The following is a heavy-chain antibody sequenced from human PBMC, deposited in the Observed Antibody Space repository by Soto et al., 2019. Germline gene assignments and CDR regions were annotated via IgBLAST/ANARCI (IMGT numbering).Heavy chain of an antibody. CDR1: GFTFSSYA. V-gene: IGHV3-30-3*01. J-gene: IGHJ6*02. CDR2: ISYDGSNK. Sequence: QVQLVESGGGVVQPGRSLRLSCAASGFTFSSYAMHWVRQAPGKGLEWVAVISYDGSNKYYADSVKGRFTISRDNSKNTLYLQMNSLRAEDTAVYYCARDIGGPQAYYYYYYGMDVWGQGTTVTGSS. D-gene: IGHD3-10*01. CDR3: ARDIGGPQAYYYYYYGMDV.